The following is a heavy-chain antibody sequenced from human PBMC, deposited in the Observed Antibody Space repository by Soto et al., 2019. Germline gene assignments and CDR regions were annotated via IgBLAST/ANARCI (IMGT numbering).Heavy chain of an antibody. J-gene: IGHJ6*02. CDR3: ATENLNYGMDV. CDR1: CGSISSGDYY. CDR2: IYYSGST. Sequence: SETLSLTCTVSCGSISSGDYYWSWIRQPPGKGLEWIGYIYYSGSTYYNPSLKSRVTISVDTSKNQFSLKLSSVTAADTAVYYCATENLNYGMDVWGQGTTVTVSS. V-gene: IGHV4-30-4*01.